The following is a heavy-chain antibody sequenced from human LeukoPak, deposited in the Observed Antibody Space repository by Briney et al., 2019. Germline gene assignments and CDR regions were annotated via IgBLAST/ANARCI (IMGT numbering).Heavy chain of an antibody. CDR1: GFTFSSYA. V-gene: IGHV3-23*01. CDR2: VSGSGGST. D-gene: IGHD6-13*01. J-gene: IGHJ4*02. CDR3: AKFMGSRVCDY. Sequence: GASLRLSCAASGFTFSSYAMSWVRQAPGKGLEWVSAVSGSGGSTYYADSVKGRFTISRDNSKNTLYLQMNSLRAEDTAVYYCAKFMGSRVCDYWGQGTLVTVSS.